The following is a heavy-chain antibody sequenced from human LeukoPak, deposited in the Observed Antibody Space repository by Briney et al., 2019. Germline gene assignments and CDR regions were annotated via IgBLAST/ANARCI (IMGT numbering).Heavy chain of an antibody. CDR3: ARGAEQQRLAHFDY. J-gene: IGHJ4*02. D-gene: IGHD6-13*01. CDR2: INPNNGGT. V-gene: IGHV1-2*02. Sequence: ASVRVSCKASGYIFTGYYMHWVRQAPGQGLEWMGWINPNNGGTKSAQKFQGRVTMTRDTSISTAYMELSSLRSDDTAIYYCARGAEQQRLAHFDYWGQGTLVTVSS. CDR1: GYIFTGYY.